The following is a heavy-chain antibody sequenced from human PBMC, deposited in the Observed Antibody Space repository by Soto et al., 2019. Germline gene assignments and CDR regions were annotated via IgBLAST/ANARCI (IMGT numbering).Heavy chain of an antibody. Sequence: EVQLLDSGGGLVQPGGSLRLSCAASGFTFSSYAMSWVRQAPGKGLEWVSAISGSAITTYYAASVKGRFTISRDNSKNTVYLQMNSLRAEDTAIYYCAKVIVARGGMEVWGRGTTVTVSS. J-gene: IGHJ6*02. CDR3: AKVIVARGGMEV. D-gene: IGHD6-6*01. CDR1: GFTFSSYA. CDR2: ISGSAITT. V-gene: IGHV3-23*01.